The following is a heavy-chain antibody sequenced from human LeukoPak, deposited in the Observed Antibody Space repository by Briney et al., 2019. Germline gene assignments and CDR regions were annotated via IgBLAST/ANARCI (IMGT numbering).Heavy chain of an antibody. CDR3: ARLYYGDRAAFDI. CDR1: GGSISSYY. Sequence: KPSETLSLTCAVSGGSISSYYWSWIRQPPGKGLEWIGYIYYSGSTNYNPSPKTRATISVDTTKNQFSLKLSSVTAADTAVYYCARLYYGDRAAFDIWGQGTMVTVSS. CDR2: IYYSGST. D-gene: IGHD4-17*01. J-gene: IGHJ3*02. V-gene: IGHV4-59*08.